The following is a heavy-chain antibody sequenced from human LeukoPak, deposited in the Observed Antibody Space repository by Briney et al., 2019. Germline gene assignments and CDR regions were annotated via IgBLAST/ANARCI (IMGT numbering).Heavy chain of an antibody. CDR3: GRHLSGSYPPGGFDY. CDR1: GGSISRSTYY. Sequence: SETLSLTCTVSGGSISRSTYYWGWIRQPPGKGLEWIGSIFYSGNTYYNPSLKSRLAISVATSKNQFSLKLNSMTAADTAVYYCGRHLSGSYPPGGFDYWGQGTLVTVSS. V-gene: IGHV4-39*01. CDR2: IFYSGNT. J-gene: IGHJ4*02. D-gene: IGHD1-26*01.